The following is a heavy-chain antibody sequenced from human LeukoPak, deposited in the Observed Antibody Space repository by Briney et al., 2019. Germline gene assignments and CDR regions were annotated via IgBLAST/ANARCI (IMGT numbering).Heavy chain of an antibody. V-gene: IGHV3-23*01. CDR2: ISGSGGGT. D-gene: IGHD4-17*01. Sequence: PGGSLRLSCAASGFTFSSYAMSWVRQAPGKGLEWVSAISGSGGGTYYADSVKGRFTISRDNSKNTLYLQMNSLRAEDTAVYYRAKDKRRAYGDFDYWGQGTLVTVSS. CDR3: AKDKRRAYGDFDY. J-gene: IGHJ4*02. CDR1: GFTFSSYA.